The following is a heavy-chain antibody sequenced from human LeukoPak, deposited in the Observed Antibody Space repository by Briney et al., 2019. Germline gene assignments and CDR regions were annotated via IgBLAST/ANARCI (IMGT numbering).Heavy chain of an antibody. D-gene: IGHD2/OR15-2a*01. J-gene: IGHJ5*02. CDR1: GFTFSSYW. V-gene: IGHV3-74*01. CDR3: ARRGTQYCISSDCNPNWFDP. CDR2: INTDGSST. Sequence: GGSLRLSCAASGFTFSSYWMHWVRQAPGKGLVWVSRINTDGSSTSYADSVKGRFTISRDNAKNMLYLQMNSLRAEDTAVYYCARRGTQYCISSDCNPNWFDPWGQGTLVTVSS.